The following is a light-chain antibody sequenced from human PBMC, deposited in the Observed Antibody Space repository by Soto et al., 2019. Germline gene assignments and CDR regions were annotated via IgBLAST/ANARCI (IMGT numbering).Light chain of an antibody. CDR3: SSYTSNGTPLV. CDR2: DVT. V-gene: IGLV2-14*01. J-gene: IGLJ3*02. CDR1: SSDVGGYNY. Sequence: QSALNQPASVSGSPGQSITISCTGTSSDVGGYNYVSWYQQHPGKAPKLMIYDVTNRPSGVSNRFSGPKSGNTASLTISGLQAEDEYDSDCSSYTSNGTPLVFGPGTKLTV.